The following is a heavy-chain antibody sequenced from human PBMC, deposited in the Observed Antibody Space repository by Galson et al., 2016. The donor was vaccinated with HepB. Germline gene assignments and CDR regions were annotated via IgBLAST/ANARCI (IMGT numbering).Heavy chain of an antibody. D-gene: IGHD5-18*01. CDR2: VYHSGIT. CDR1: GFTFSSYA. J-gene: IGHJ4*02. Sequence: LRLSCAASGFTFSSYALGWVRQAPGKGLEWIGSVYHSGITYYNPSLKSRVTISVDTSKNQFSLNLSSVTAADTAVYYCARVDTSMVTFDYWGQGTLVTVSS. CDR3: ARVDTSMVTFDY. V-gene: IGHV4-38-2*01.